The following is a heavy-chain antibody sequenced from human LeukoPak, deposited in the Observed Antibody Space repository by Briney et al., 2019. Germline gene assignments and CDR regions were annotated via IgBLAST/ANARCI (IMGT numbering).Heavy chain of an antibody. Sequence: GGSLRLSCAVSGFSVSDNYMYWVRQIPGKGLEWVAVIYSGGTTYFAESVKGRFTISRDHSKNLLTLQMTSLRVEDTALYYCAREMGYYYDSSDYYYEERGGRWIYYYYYYMDVWGKGTTVTVSS. CDR2: IYSGGTT. CDR1: GFSVSDNY. CDR3: AREMGYYYDSSDYYYEERGGRWIYYYYYYMDV. V-gene: IGHV3-53*01. D-gene: IGHD3-22*01. J-gene: IGHJ6*03.